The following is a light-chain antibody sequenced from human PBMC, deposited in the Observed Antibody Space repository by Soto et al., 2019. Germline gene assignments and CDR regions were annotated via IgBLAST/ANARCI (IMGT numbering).Light chain of an antibody. CDR2: GAS. CDR1: QSVSSNY. V-gene: IGKV3-20*01. J-gene: IGKJ1*01. CDR3: QQYGSSPVT. Sequence: EIVLTQSPGTLSLSPGERATLSCRASQSVSSNYLVWSQQKPGQAPRLLIYGASSRPTGIPDRFSGSGSGTDFTLTISRLEPEDFAVYYRQQYGSSPVTLGQGTKVEIK.